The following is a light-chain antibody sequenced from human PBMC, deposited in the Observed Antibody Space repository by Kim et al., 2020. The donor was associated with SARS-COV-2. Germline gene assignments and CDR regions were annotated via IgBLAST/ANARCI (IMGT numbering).Light chain of an antibody. V-gene: IGKV3-15*01. J-gene: IGKJ1*01. Sequence: EIVVTQSPATLSLSPGERATLSCRASQSVNRNLAWYQQKPGQAPRLLIYAASTRATGIPDRFSGSGSGTEFTLTISSLQSEGFAFYYCQQYNNWPPWTFGQGTKVDIK. CDR1: QSVNRN. CDR3: QQYNNWPPWT. CDR2: AAS.